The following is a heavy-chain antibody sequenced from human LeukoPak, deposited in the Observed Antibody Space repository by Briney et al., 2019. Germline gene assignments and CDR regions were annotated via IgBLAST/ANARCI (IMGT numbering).Heavy chain of an antibody. V-gene: IGHV4-30-4*01. J-gene: IGHJ4*02. CDR3: ARALWRGYTAMVFDY. Sequence: SQTLSLTCTVSGGSISSGDYYWSWIRQPPGKGLEWIGYIYYSGSTYYNPSLKSRVTISVDASKNQFSLKLSSVTAADTAVYYCARALWRGYTAMVFDYWGQGTLVTVSS. D-gene: IGHD5-18*01. CDR1: GGSISSGDYY. CDR2: IYYSGST.